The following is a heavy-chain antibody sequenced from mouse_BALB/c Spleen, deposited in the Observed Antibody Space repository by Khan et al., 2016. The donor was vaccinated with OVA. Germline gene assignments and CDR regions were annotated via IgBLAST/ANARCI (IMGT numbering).Heavy chain of an antibody. D-gene: IGHD1-2*01. CDR3: ARYYGYGMDY. Sequence: EVQLQESGPSLVKPSQTLSLTCSVTGDSITSSYWNWIRKFPGNKLEYIGYISYSGSTYYNQSLKRRISITRDTFKNQYYLQLNSVTTEDTATYDCARYYGYGMDYWGQGTSVTVSS. CDR2: ISYSGST. CDR1: GDSITSSY. J-gene: IGHJ4*01. V-gene: IGHV3-8*02.